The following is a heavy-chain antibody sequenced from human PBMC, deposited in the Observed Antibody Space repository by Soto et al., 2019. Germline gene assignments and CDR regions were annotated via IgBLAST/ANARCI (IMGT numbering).Heavy chain of an antibody. CDR3: SHRLGHYDMLTGYHVNWFDP. J-gene: IGHJ5*02. CDR1: GFSLSTSGVG. D-gene: IGHD3-9*01. V-gene: IGHV2-5*02. Sequence: QITLKESGPTLVKPTQPLTLTCTFSGFSLSTSGVGVGWIRQPPGKALEWLALIYWDDDKRYSPSLKSRLTITKHTSKNQVVLTMTNMDPVDTDTYYCSHRLGHYDMLTGYHVNWFDPWGQGTLVTVSA. CDR2: IYWDDDK.